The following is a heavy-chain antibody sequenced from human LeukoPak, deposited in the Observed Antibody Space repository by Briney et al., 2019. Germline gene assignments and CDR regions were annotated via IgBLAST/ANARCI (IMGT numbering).Heavy chain of an antibody. CDR2: VYPSGST. Sequence: SETLSLTCTVSGYSISSGYYWGWIRQPPGKGLEWIGTVYPSGSTYYNPSLKSRVTISVDTSKNQFSLKLSSVTAADTAVYYCASAAQQLRYFDLWGRGTLVTVSS. D-gene: IGHD6-13*01. CDR3: ASAAQQLRYFDL. CDR1: GYSISSGYY. V-gene: IGHV4-38-2*02. J-gene: IGHJ2*01.